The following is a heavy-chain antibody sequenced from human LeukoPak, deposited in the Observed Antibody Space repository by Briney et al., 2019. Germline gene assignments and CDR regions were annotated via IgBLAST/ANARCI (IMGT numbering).Heavy chain of an antibody. Sequence: SETLSLTCAVYGGSFSGYYWSWIRQPPGKGLEWIGEINHSGSTNYNPSLKSRVTISVDTSKNQFSLKLSSVTAADTAVYYCARLRAKYCSSTSCPSFDYWGQGTLVTVSS. D-gene: IGHD2-2*01. CDR2: INHSGST. V-gene: IGHV4-34*01. CDR1: GGSFSGYY. J-gene: IGHJ4*02. CDR3: ARLRAKYCSSTSCPSFDY.